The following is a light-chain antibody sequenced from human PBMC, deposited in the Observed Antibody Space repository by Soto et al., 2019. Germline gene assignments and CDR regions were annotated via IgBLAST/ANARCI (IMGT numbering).Light chain of an antibody. CDR2: WAP. CDR3: QQYYSTPPT. V-gene: IGKV4-1*01. J-gene: IGKJ4*01. CDR1: QSVLHSSYKNNY. Sequence: IVMTQSPGSLAVSLGEGATINCRSSQSVLHSSYKNNYLAWYQQKPGQPPKLLIYWAPTRESGVPARFSGSGSGTDFTRTISSLQAEDVAVYYCQQYYSTPPTFGGGTKVEIK.